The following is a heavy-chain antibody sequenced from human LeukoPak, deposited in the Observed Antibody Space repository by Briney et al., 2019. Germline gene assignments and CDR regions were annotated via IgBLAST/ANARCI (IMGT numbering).Heavy chain of an antibody. Sequence: GGSLRLSCAASGFTFSRDWMHWVRQTPGQGLVWVSRINSDGSSTSYADSVKGRFTISRDNAKNTLYLQMNSLRAEDMALYYCARVPYYDSGSYYNVWGQGTLVTVSS. CDR2: INSDGSST. D-gene: IGHD3-10*01. J-gene: IGHJ4*02. V-gene: IGHV3-74*01. CDR3: ARVPYYDSGSYYNV. CDR1: GFTFSRDW.